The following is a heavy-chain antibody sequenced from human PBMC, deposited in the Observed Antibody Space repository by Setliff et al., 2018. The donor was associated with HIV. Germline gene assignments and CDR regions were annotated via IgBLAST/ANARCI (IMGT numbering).Heavy chain of an antibody. Sequence: PSETLSLTCTVSGGSISSGDYYWSWVRQAPGKGLEWVANIKQDGSEKYYVDSVKGRFTISRDNAKKSLYLQMNSLRPEDTAVYYCARGSGSYWGQGTLVTVSS. CDR1: GGSISSGDYY. CDR3: ARGSGSY. CDR2: IKQDGSEK. D-gene: IGHD1-26*01. J-gene: IGHJ4*02. V-gene: IGHV3-7*01.